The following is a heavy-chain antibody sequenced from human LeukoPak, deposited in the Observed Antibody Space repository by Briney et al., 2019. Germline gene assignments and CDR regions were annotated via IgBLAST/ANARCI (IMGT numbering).Heavy chain of an antibody. CDR2: NYYSGST. V-gene: IGHV4-59*08. J-gene: IGHJ4*02. Sequence: SETLSLTCTVSGGSISLYHWSWIRQPPGKGLEWIGYNYYSGSTNYNPSLQSRVTISVDTSKNQLSLKLSSVTAADAAVYYCARSYDFWSGYSHYWGQGTLVTVSS. CDR1: GGSISLYH. D-gene: IGHD3-3*01. CDR3: ARSYDFWSGYSHY.